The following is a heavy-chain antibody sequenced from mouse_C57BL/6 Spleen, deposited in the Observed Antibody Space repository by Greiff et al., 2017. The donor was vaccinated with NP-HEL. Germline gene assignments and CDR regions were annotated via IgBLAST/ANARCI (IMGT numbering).Heavy chain of an antibody. D-gene: IGHD3-2*02. J-gene: IGHJ3*01. CDR2: IHPNSGST. CDR3: ARGVSSGSWFAD. CDR1: GYTFTSYW. Sequence: QVQLQQPGAELVKPGASVKLSCKASGYTFTSYWMHWVKQRPGQGLEWIGMIHPNSGSTNYNEKFKSKATLTVDKSSSTAYMQLSSLTSEDSAVYYCARGVSSGSWFADGGKGTLVTVSA. V-gene: IGHV1-64*01.